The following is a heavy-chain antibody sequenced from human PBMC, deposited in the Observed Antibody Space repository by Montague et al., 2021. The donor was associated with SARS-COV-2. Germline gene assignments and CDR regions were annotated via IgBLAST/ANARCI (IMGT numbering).Heavy chain of an antibody. CDR1: GFTFDDYA. J-gene: IGHJ4*02. Sequence: SLRLSCAASGFTFDDYAMHWVRQAPGKGLEWVSGISWNSGSIGYADSVKGRFTISRDSAKNSLYLQMNSLRAEDTALYYCAKDINSYGEYYFDYWGQGTLVTVSS. CDR3: AKDINSYGEYYFDY. V-gene: IGHV3-9*01. CDR2: ISWNSGSI. D-gene: IGHD5-18*01.